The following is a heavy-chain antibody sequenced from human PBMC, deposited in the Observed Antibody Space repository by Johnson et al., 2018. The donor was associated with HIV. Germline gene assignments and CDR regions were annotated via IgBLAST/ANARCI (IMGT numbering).Heavy chain of an antibody. J-gene: IGHJ3*02. CDR3: AKDERAGQWLVLAFDS. Sequence: QMLLVESGGGVVQPGGSLRLSCAASGFTFSSYGMHWVRQAPGKGLEWVAFIRYDGSNKYYADSVKGRFTISRDNSKNTLYLQMNSLRAEDTAVYYSAKDERAGQWLVLAFDSWGQGTMFTVSS. D-gene: IGHD6-19*01. V-gene: IGHV3-30*02. CDR2: IRYDGSNK. CDR1: GFTFSSYG.